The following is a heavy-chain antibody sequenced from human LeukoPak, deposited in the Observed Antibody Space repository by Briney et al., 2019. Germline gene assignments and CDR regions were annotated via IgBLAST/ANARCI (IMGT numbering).Heavy chain of an antibody. V-gene: IGHV1-69*13. J-gene: IGHJ4*02. D-gene: IGHD3-22*01. CDR2: IIPIFGTA. CDR1: GGTFSSYA. CDR3: ALALNYYDSSSPDY. Sequence: SVNVSCKASGGTFSSYAISWVRQAPGQGLEWMGGIIPIFGTANYAQKFQGRVTITADESTSTAYMELSSLRSEDTAVYYCALALNYYDSSSPDYWGQGTLVTVSS.